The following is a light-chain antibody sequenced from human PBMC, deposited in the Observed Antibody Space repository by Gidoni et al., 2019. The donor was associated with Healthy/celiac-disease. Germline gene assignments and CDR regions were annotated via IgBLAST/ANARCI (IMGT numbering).Light chain of an antibody. CDR2: AAS. J-gene: IGKJ5*01. Sequence: DIQMTQAPSSVSASVVDRDTSTCRASQGISSWLACYQQKPGKAPKLLIYAASSLQSGVPSRFSGSGSGTDFTLPISSLQPEDFATYYCQQANSCHRITFGQGTRLEIK. CDR3: QQANSCHRIT. CDR1: QGISSW. V-gene: IGKV1-12*01.